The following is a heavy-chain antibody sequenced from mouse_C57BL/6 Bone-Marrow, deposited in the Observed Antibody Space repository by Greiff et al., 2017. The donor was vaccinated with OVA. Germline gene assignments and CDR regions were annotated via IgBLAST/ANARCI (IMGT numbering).Heavy chain of an antibody. CDR1: GFNIKDDY. CDR2: IDPENGDT. D-gene: IGHD1-1*02. V-gene: IGHV14-4*01. CDR3: TTYGNFDY. Sequence: VQLKESGAELVRPGASVKLSCTASGFNIKDDYMHWVKQRPEQGLEWIGWIDPENGDTEYASKFQGKATITADTASNTAYLQLSSLTSEDTAVYYCTTYGNFDYWGQGTTVTVSS. J-gene: IGHJ2*01.